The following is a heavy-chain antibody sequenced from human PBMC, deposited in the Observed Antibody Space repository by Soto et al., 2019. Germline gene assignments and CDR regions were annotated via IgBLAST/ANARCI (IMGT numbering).Heavy chain of an antibody. CDR1: GYTFMNYG. CDR3: ARDARKQLWVERDSSMDV. Sequence: QVQLVQSGPEVKKPGASVKVSCKTSGYTFMNYGISWVRQAPGQGLEWMGWISSNSGQTKNAQNFRDRVTISTNTYSSTCFIEGRSLRPEYTAIYYCARDARKQLWVERDSSMDVRGESTTAAVSS. V-gene: IGHV1-18*01. D-gene: IGHD5-18*01. CDR2: ISSNSGQT. J-gene: IGHJ6*04.